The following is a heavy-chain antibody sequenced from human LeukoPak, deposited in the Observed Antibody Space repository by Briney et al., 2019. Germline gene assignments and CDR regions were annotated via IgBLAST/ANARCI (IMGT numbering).Heavy chain of an antibody. V-gene: IGHV3-53*01. CDR2: PYSGGST. CDR3: ARDLFEMATIFDY. CDR1: GFPVSSTY. J-gene: IGHJ4*02. Sequence: GGSLRLSCAASGFPVSSTYMSWVRQAPGRGLEWVSGPYSGGSTDYADSVKGRFTISRDNAKNTLYLQMNSLRAEDTAVYYCARDLFEMATIFDYWGQGTLVTVSS. D-gene: IGHD5-24*01.